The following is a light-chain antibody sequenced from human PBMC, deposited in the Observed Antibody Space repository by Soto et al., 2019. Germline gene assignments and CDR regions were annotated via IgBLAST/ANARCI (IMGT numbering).Light chain of an antibody. CDR2: AAS. J-gene: IGKJ1*01. Sequence: DIQMTQSPSSVSASVGDRVTITCRASQAISGWLAWFQQKPGKAPNLLIYAASIFQSGVPSRFSGSGSGTDFTLTITYLQPEDFATYYCQQANSFPWTFGQGTKVEL. CDR3: QQANSFPWT. V-gene: IGKV1D-12*01. CDR1: QAISGW.